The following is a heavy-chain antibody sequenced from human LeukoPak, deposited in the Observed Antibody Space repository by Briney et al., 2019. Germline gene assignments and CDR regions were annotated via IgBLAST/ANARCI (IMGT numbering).Heavy chain of an antibody. CDR3: ARDRVSSGFDY. CDR1: GGSISSSSYY. V-gene: IGHV4-39*07. D-gene: IGHD6-19*01. J-gene: IGHJ4*02. Sequence: PSETLSLTCTVSGGSISSSSYYWGWIRQPPGKGLEWIGSIYYSGSTYYNPSLKSRVTISVDTSKNQFSLKLSSVTAADTAVYCCARDRVSSGFDYWGQGTLVTVSS. CDR2: IYYSGST.